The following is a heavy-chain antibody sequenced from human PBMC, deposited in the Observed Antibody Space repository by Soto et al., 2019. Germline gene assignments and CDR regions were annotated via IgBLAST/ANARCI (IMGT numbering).Heavy chain of an antibody. CDR2: INANSGAT. V-gene: IGHV1-2*02. D-gene: IGHD3-16*01. Sequence: QVQLVQSGAEVKKPGASVKVSCKASGYTFTGSYLHWVRQAPGQGLEWMGWINANSGATNYAQEFQGRLTMTRGTSITTAYMELSSLRSDDTAVYYCTREGAVRGLAYWGQGTLVAVSS. CDR3: TREGAVRGLAY. CDR1: GYTFTGSY. J-gene: IGHJ4*02.